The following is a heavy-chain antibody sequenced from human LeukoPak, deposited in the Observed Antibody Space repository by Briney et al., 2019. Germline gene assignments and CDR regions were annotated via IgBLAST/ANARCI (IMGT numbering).Heavy chain of an antibody. Sequence: ASVKVSCKASGYTFTSYGISWVRQAPGQGLEWMGWISAYNGNTNYTQKLQGRVTMTTDTSTSTAYMELRSLRSDDTAVYYCARARFREFDFDYWGQGTLVTVSS. D-gene: IGHD3-10*01. V-gene: IGHV1-18*01. CDR2: ISAYNGNT. CDR1: GYTFTSYG. CDR3: ARARFREFDFDY. J-gene: IGHJ4*02.